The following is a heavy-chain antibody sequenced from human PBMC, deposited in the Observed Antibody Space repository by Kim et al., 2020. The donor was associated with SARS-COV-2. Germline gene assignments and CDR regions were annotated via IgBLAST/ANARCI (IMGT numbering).Heavy chain of an antibody. CDR3: ARGFGQWPELLGVL. J-gene: IGHJ3*01. CDR2: INPNSGGT. CDR1: GYTFTGYY. V-gene: IGHV1-2*04. Sequence: ASVKVSCKASGYTFTGYYMHWVRQAPGQGLEWMGWINPNSGGTNYAQKFQGWVTMTRDTSISTAYMELSRLRSDDTAMYYCARGFGQWPELLGVLWGQGTMVTVSS. D-gene: IGHD6-19*01.